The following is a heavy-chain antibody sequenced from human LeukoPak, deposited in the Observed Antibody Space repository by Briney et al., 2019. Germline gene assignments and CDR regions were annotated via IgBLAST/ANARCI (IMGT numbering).Heavy chain of an antibody. Sequence: PGRSLRLSCAASGFTFSSYGMPWVRQAPGKGLEWVAVIWYDGSNKYYADSAKGRFTISRDNSKNTLYLQMNSLRAEDTAVYYCARTGSTCFDYWGQGTLVTVSS. J-gene: IGHJ4*02. CDR3: ARTGSTCFDY. CDR1: GFTFSSYG. CDR2: IWYDGSNK. V-gene: IGHV3-33*01. D-gene: IGHD2-2*01.